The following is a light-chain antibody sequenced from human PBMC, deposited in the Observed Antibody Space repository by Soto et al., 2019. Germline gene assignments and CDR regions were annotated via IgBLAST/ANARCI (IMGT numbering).Light chain of an antibody. J-gene: IGKJ2*01. Sequence: EIVLTQSPGTLSLSPGERATFSCRASPSVSGSSLAWYQLKPGQAPRLLISGASSRSTGVPDRFSGSESGTDFTFIISRLEPEDFGMYYCHQYGSFPHPFGQGTELETK. CDR2: GAS. CDR3: HQYGSFPHP. CDR1: PSVSGSS. V-gene: IGKV3-20*01.